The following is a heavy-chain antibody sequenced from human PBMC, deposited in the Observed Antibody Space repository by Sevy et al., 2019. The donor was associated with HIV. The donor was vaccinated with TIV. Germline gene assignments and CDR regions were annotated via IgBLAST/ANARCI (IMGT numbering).Heavy chain of an antibody. CDR2: ISSTSAYI. CDR1: GFTFSSYR. V-gene: IGHV3-21*01. J-gene: IGHJ4*02. D-gene: IGHD5-12*01. CDR3: ARAVVEISTWRSDY. Sequence: GGSLRLSCAASGFTFSSYRMTWVRQAPGKGLEWVSCISSTSAYINYADSVKGRFTISRDNAKNLLYLQMDGLRAEDTAVYYCARAVVEISTWRSDYGGKGTLVTVSS.